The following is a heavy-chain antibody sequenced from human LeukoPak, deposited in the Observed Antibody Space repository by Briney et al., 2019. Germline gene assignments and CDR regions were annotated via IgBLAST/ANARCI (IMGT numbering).Heavy chain of an antibody. CDR2: ISYDGSNK. CDR3: SKARIVGPPTPLRF. V-gene: IGHV3-30*18. Sequence: GRSLRLSCAVSGFTFSSYGMHWVRQAPGKGLEWVAVISYDGSNKYYADSVKGRFTISRDNSKNTLYLQMNSLRAEDTAVYYCSKARIVGPPTPLRFWGQGTLVTVS. CDR1: GFTFSSYG. D-gene: IGHD1-26*01. J-gene: IGHJ4*02.